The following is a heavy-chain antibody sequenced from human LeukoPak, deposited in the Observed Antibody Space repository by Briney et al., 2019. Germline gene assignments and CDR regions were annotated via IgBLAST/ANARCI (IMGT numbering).Heavy chain of an antibody. CDR1: GFTFSSYA. V-gene: IGHV3-23*01. CDR3: AKDGRGRGSYLWDY. CDR2: ISGSGGST. D-gene: IGHD1-26*01. J-gene: IGHJ4*02. Sequence: PGGSLRLSCAASGFTFSSYAMSWVRQAPGKGLEWVSAISGSGGSTYYADSVKGRFTISRDNSKNTLYLQMNSLRAEDTAVYYCAKDGRGRGSYLWDYWGQGTLVTVSS.